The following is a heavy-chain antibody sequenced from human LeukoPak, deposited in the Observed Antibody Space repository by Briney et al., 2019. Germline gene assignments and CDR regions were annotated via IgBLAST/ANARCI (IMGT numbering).Heavy chain of an antibody. D-gene: IGHD2-8*01. J-gene: IGHJ4*02. CDR2: ISGSGGST. CDR3: AKSAYCTNGVCYELDY. Sequence: GGSLRLSCAASGFTFSSYGMSWVRQAPGKGLEWVSAISGSGGSTYYADSVKGRFTISRDNSKNTLYLQMNSLRAEDTAVYYCAKSAYCTNGVCYELDYWGQGTLVTVSS. V-gene: IGHV3-23*01. CDR1: GFTFSSYG.